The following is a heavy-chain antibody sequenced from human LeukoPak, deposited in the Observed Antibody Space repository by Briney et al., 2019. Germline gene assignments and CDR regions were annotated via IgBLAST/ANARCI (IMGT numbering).Heavy chain of an antibody. CDR2: INPNSGGT. CDR1: GYTFTGYY. V-gene: IGHV1-2*02. CDR3: ARDRGCSGGSCYSNRFDP. D-gene: IGHD2-15*01. Sequence: ASVKVSCKASGYTFTGYYMHWVRQAPGQGLEWMGWINPNSGGTNYAQKFRGRVTMARDTSISTAYMELSRLRSDDTAVYYCARDRGCSGGSCYSNRFDPWGQGTLVTVSS. J-gene: IGHJ5*02.